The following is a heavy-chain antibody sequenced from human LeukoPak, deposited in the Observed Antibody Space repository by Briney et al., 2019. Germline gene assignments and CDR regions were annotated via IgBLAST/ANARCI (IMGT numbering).Heavy chain of an antibody. Sequence: PSETLSLTCSVSGDSISSSSSYWGWIRQPPGKGLEWIGSIYYSGSTYYNPSLKSRVTISVDTSKNQFSLKLSSVTAADTALYYCARGVTNYNWFDPWGQGTLVTVSS. CDR3: ARGVTNYNWFDP. J-gene: IGHJ5*02. V-gene: IGHV4-39*07. CDR2: IYYSGST. D-gene: IGHD1-7*01. CDR1: GDSISSSSSY.